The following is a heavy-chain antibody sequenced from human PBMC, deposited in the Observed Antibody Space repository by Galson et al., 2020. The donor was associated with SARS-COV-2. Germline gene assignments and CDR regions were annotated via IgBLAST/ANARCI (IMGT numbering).Heavy chain of an antibody. J-gene: IGHJ5*02. CDR1: GYTLTELS. CDR3: ATTYYYGSGGDNWFDP. D-gene: IGHD3-10*01. Sequence: ASVKVSCKVSGYTLTELSMHWVRQAPGKGLEWMGGFDPEDGETIYAQKFQGRVTMTEDTSTDTAYMELSSLRSEDTAVYYCATTYYYGSGGDNWFDPWGQGTLVTVSS. CDR2: FDPEDGET. V-gene: IGHV1-24*01.